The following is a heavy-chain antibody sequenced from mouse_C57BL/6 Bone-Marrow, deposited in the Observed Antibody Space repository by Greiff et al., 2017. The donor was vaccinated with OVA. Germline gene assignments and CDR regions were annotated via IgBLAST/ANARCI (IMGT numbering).Heavy chain of an antibody. J-gene: IGHJ2*01. D-gene: IGHD2-3*01. Sequence: EVQLQQSGPGMVKPSQSLSLTCTVTGYSITSGYDWHWIRHFPGNKLEWMGYISYSGSTNYNPSLKSRISITHDTSKNHFFLKLNSVTTEDTATYYCARAIYDGYLYYFDDWGQGTTLTVSS. CDR2: ISYSGST. CDR3: ARAIYDGYLYYFDD. V-gene: IGHV3-1*01. CDR1: GYSITSGYD.